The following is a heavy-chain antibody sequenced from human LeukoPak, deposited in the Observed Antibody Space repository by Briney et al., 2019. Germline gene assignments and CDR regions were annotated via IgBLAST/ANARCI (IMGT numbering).Heavy chain of an antibody. CDR3: AELGITMIGGV. Sequence: GGSLRLSCAASGFTFTSYSMNWVRQAPGKGLEWVSSISSSSSYIYYAGSVKGRFTISRDNAKNSLYLQMNSLRAEDTAVYYCAELGITMIGGVWGKGTTVTISS. CDR2: ISSSSSYI. D-gene: IGHD3-10*02. J-gene: IGHJ6*04. CDR1: GFTFTSYS. V-gene: IGHV3-21*01.